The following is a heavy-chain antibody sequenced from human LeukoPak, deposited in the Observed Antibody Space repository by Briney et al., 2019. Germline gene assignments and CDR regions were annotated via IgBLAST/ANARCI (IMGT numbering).Heavy chain of an antibody. Sequence: ASVKVSCKASGYTFTSYGISWVRQAPGQGLEWMGWISAYNGNTNYAQKLQGRVTMTTDTSTSTAYMELRSLRSDDTAVYYCARESRTFYSSSSDYWGQGTLVTVSS. J-gene: IGHJ4*02. CDR1: GYTFTSYG. CDR3: ARESRTFYSSSSDY. V-gene: IGHV1-18*01. CDR2: ISAYNGNT. D-gene: IGHD6-13*01.